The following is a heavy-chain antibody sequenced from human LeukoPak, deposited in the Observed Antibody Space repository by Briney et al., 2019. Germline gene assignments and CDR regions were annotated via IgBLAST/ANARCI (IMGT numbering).Heavy chain of an antibody. V-gene: IGHV3-7*01. CDR1: RFTFSDYW. CDR2: IKQDGSVT. D-gene: IGHD3-10*01. J-gene: IGHJ6*02. Sequence: GGSLRLSCAASRFTFSDYWMNWVRQAPGKGLEWVANIKQDGSVTKYVDSVKGRFTISRDNAKNSLYLQMNSLRAEDTAVYYCARDYYGSGSYYISWTYYYYGMDVWGQGTTVTVSS. CDR3: ARDYYGSGSYYISWTYYYYGMDV.